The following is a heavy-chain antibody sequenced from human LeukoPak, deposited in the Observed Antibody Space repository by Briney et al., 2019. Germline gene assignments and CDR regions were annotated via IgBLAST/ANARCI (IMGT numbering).Heavy chain of an antibody. CDR2: ISGSGGST. V-gene: IGHV3-23*01. CDR1: GFTFSSYA. CDR3: AKHTTTYYFDY. Sequence: PGESLLLSCGASGFTFSSYAMTSGRRAPGKVLEWVSAISGSGGSTYYADSVKGRFTISRDNYKNTLYLQMNSLRAEDTAVYYCAKHTTTYYFDYWGQGTLVTVSS. D-gene: IGHD4-17*01. J-gene: IGHJ4*02.